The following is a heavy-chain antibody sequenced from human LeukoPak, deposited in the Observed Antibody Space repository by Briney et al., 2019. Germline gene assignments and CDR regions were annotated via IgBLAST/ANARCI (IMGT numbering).Heavy chain of an antibody. V-gene: IGHV3-23*01. Sequence: GGSLRLSCAASGFTFSSFAMTWVRQAPGKGLDWVSGISGNAAGTHYADSVKGRFTISRDNSKNTVYLQMSSLRVEDTAVYYCAKRSGFNDGGHFDYWGQGTLVTVSS. CDR2: ISGNAAGT. CDR1: GFTFSSFA. J-gene: IGHJ4*02. CDR3: AKRSGFNDGGHFDY. D-gene: IGHD5-24*01.